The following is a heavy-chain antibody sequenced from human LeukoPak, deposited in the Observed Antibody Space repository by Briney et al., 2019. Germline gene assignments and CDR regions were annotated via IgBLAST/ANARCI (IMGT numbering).Heavy chain of an antibody. CDR3: ARVGDSSWYDY. Sequence: GSLRLSCAASDFNFVTYAMSWVRQAPGKGLEWVSAISGSGGSTYYADSVKGRFTISRDNSKNTLYLQMGSLRAEDMAVYYCARVGDSSWYDYWGQGTLVSVSS. V-gene: IGHV3-23*01. J-gene: IGHJ4*02. CDR2: ISGSGGST. CDR1: DFNFVTYA. D-gene: IGHD6-13*01.